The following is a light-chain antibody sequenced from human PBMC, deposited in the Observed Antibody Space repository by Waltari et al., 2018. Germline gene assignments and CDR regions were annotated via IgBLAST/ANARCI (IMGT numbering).Light chain of an antibody. CDR3: CSHSTSHSLL. V-gene: IGLV2-23*02. Sequence: QSALTQPASVSGSPGQSITVSCTGSTRDVGTYNLVSWFLQHPGKAPKLLIYEVTQRPSGVSDRFSGSKSGNTASLTVSGLQAEDEADYYCCSHSTSHSLLFGGGTKVTVL. CDR1: TRDVGTYNL. CDR2: EVT. J-gene: IGLJ2*01.